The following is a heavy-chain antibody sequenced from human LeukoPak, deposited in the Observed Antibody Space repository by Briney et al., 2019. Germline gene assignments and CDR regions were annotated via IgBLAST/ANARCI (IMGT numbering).Heavy chain of an antibody. J-gene: IGHJ6*03. CDR3: ARTGPSITMIVVVTTPVYYYYIDV. V-gene: IGHV1-18*01. D-gene: IGHD3-22*01. Sequence: GASVKVSCKASGYTFTSYGISWVRQAPGQGLEWMGWISAYNGNTNYAQKLQGRVTMTTDTSTSTAYMELRSLRSDDTAVYYCARTGPSITMIVVVTTPVYYYYIDVWGKGTTVTVSS. CDR2: ISAYNGNT. CDR1: GYTFTSYG.